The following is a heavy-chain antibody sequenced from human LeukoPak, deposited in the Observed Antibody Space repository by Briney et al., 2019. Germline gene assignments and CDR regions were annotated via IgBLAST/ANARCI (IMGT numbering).Heavy chain of an antibody. CDR3: VRGNYDSRGYSNAFDI. D-gene: IGHD3-22*01. CDR2: ISYSGST. CDR1: GGSISSYH. J-gene: IGHJ3*02. V-gene: IGHV4-59*01. Sequence: PSETLSLTCTVSGGSISSYHWSWIRQPPGKRLEWIGFISYSGSTNSNPSLKSRAAISIDTSENQFSLKLSSVTAADTAVYYCVRGNYDSRGYSNAFDIWGQGAMVTVSS.